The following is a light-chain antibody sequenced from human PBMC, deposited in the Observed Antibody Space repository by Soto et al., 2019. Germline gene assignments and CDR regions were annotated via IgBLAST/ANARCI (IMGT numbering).Light chain of an antibody. CDR2: GTS. J-gene: IGKJ1*01. Sequence: EIVMTQSPGTLSLSPGERATLSCRASQSVSSSYFAWYQQKPGQAPRLLIYGTSSRATAIPDRFSGSGCGTDFTLTISRLEPEDFAVYYCQQYGSSSWTFGQGTKVEIK. V-gene: IGKV3-20*01. CDR3: QQYGSSSWT. CDR1: QSVSSSY.